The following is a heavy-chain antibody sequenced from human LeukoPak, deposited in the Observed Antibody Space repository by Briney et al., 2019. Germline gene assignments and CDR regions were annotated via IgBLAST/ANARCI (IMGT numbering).Heavy chain of an antibody. V-gene: IGHV4-4*02. CDR2: IYHSGST. CDR1: GGSISSSNW. J-gene: IGHJ6*03. D-gene: IGHD5-18*01. Sequence: SGTLSLTCAVSGGSISSSNWWSWVRQPPGKGLEWIGEIYHSGSTNYNPSLKSRVTISVDKSKNQFSLELSSVTAADTAVYYCARTTEGGYTYDYFYYYYMDVWGKGTTVTISS. CDR3: ARTTEGGYTYDYFYYYYMDV.